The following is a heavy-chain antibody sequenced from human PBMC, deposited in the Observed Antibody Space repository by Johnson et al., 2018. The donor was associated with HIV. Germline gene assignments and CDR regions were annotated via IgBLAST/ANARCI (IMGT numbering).Heavy chain of an antibody. CDR2: ISSSGSTI. Sequence: VQLVESGGGLIQPGGSLRLSCAASGFTFSDYYMSWIRQAPGKGLEWVSYISSSGSTIYYADSVKGRFTISRDNAKNSLYLQMNNLRAEDTAVYYCATLKGPRLHIAARRPDAFDIWGQGTMVTVSS. CDR1: GFTFSDYY. V-gene: IGHV3-11*04. CDR3: ATLKGPRLHIAARRPDAFDI. D-gene: IGHD6-6*01. J-gene: IGHJ3*02.